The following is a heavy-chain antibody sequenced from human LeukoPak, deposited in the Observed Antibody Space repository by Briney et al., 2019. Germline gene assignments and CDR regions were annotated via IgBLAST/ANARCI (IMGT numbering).Heavy chain of an antibody. V-gene: IGHV3-11*04. J-gene: IGHJ3*02. CDR2: ISNSGDTM. CDR3: ARARGSYAFDI. Sequence: PGGSLRLSCAASGFTFSDYYMGWMRQAPGKGLEWVSYISNSGDTMYYVDSVKDRFTISRDNTKNSLFLQMSSLRVEDTTIYYCARARGSYAFDIWGQGTMVTVSS. CDR1: GFTFSDYY. D-gene: IGHD1-26*01.